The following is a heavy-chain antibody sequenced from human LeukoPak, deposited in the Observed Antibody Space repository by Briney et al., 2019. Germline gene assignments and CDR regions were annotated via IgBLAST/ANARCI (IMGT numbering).Heavy chain of an antibody. J-gene: IGHJ4*02. V-gene: IGHV5-51*01. D-gene: IGHD3-10*01. Sequence: ESLXXXCKGSGYSFTSYWIGWVRQMPGKGLEWMGIIYPGDSDTRYSPSFQGQVTISADKSISTAYLQWSSLKASDTALYYCAXXXRTXVRGVITYYFDYWGQGTLVTVSS. CDR2: IYPGDSDT. CDR1: GYSFTSYW. CDR3: AXXXRTXVRGVITYYFDY.